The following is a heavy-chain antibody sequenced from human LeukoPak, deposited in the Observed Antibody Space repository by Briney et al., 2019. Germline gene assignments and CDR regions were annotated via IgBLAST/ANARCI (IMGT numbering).Heavy chain of an antibody. CDR3: ARDRGRTVVTPGPFSSDY. Sequence: ASVTVSCKASGYTFTSYGLSWVRQAPGQGLEWMGWISGYNGNTNYAQNFQGKVTMTTDTSTTTAYMELRSLRSDDTAVYYCARDRGRTVVTPGPFSSDYWGQGTLVTVSS. J-gene: IGHJ4*02. V-gene: IGHV1-18*01. CDR2: ISGYNGNT. D-gene: IGHD4-23*01. CDR1: GYTFTSYG.